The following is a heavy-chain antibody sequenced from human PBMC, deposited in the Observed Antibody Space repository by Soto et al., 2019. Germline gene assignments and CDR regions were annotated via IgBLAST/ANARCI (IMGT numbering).Heavy chain of an antibody. CDR1: GGTFSSYT. Sequence: QVQLVQSGAEVKKPGSSVKVSCKASGGTFSSYTISWVRQAPGQGLEWMGRIIPILGIANYAQKFQGRVTITADKSTSTAYMELSSLRSEDTAVYYCARVDSGSYWGYYYGMDVWGQGTTVTVSS. V-gene: IGHV1-69*02. J-gene: IGHJ6*02. CDR3: ARVDSGSYWGYYYGMDV. D-gene: IGHD1-26*01. CDR2: IIPILGIA.